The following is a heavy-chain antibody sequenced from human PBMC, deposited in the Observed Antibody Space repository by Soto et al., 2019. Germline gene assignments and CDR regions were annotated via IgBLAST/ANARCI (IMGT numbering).Heavy chain of an antibody. V-gene: IGHV4-39*07. CDR1: GGSISSSSYY. Sequence: ETLSLTCTVSGGSISSSSYYWGWIRQPPGKGLEWIGSIYYSGSTNYNPSLKSRVTISVDTSKNQFSLKLSSVTAADTAVYYCARVLSSAAAVFYYYMDVWGKGTTVTVSS. J-gene: IGHJ6*03. CDR3: ARVLSSAAAVFYYYMDV. D-gene: IGHD6-13*01. CDR2: IYYSGST.